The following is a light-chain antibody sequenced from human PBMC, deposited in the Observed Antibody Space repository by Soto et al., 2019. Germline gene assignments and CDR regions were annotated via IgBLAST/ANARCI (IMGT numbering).Light chain of an antibody. V-gene: IGLV2-8*01. CDR3: RSYAGNNGYV. Sequence: QSALTQPPSASGSPGQSVTISCTGTSGDVGGYNYVSWYQQHPGKAPKLMIYEVSKRPSGVPDRFSGSKSGNTASLTGSGLQAEDEADYYCRSYAGNNGYVFGTGTKLTVL. CDR2: EVS. CDR1: SGDVGGYNY. J-gene: IGLJ1*01.